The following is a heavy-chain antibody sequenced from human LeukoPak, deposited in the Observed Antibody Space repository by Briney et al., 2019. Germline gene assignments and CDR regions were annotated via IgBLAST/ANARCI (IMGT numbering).Heavy chain of an antibody. Sequence: PSETLSLTCAVYGGSFSGYYWSWIRQPPGKGLEWIGYIYYSGSTNYNPSLKSRVTISVDTSKNQFSLKLSSVTAADTAVYFCARGEATSEYYFDYWGQGTLVTVSS. CDR2: IYYSGST. CDR3: ARGEATSEYYFDY. CDR1: GGSFSGYY. D-gene: IGHD3-16*01. V-gene: IGHV4-59*01. J-gene: IGHJ4*02.